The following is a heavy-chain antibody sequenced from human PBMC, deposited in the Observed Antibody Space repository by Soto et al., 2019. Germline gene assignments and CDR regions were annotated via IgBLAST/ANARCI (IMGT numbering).Heavy chain of an antibody. CDR1: GYTLTELS. Sequence: ASVKVSCKVSGYTLTELSMHWVRQAPGKGLEWMGGFDPEDGETIYAQKFQGRVTMTEDTSTDTAYMELRSLRSDDTAVYYCAGDCYRVSGGSCYWGQGTQVTVSS. CDR3: AGDCYRVSGGSCY. J-gene: IGHJ4*02. D-gene: IGHD2-15*01. CDR2: FDPEDGET. V-gene: IGHV1-24*01.